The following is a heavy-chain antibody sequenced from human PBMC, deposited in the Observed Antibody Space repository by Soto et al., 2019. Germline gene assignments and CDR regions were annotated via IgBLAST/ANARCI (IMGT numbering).Heavy chain of an antibody. CDR1: GGSFSGYY. J-gene: IGHJ2*01. Sequence: PSETLSLTCAVYGGSFSGYYWSWIRQPPGKGLEWIGEINHSGSTNYNPSLKSRVTISVDTSKNQFSLKLSSVTAADTAVYYCARLGRMGRITMVRGFITKSWYFDLWGRGTLVTVSS. D-gene: IGHD3-10*01. V-gene: IGHV4-34*01. CDR2: INHSGST. CDR3: ARLGRMGRITMVRGFITKSWYFDL.